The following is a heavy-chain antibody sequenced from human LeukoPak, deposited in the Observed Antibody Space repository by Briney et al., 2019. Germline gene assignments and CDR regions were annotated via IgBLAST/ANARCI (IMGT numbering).Heavy chain of an antibody. V-gene: IGHV1-2*02. CDR1: GYTFTSYG. CDR3: ARYPVVVVPAAITDFDY. CDR2: INPNSGGT. J-gene: IGHJ4*02. D-gene: IGHD2-2*01. Sequence: ASVKVSCKASGYTFTSYGISWVRQAPGQGLEWMGWINPNSGGTNYAQKFQGRVTMTRDTSISTAYMELSRLRSDDTAVYYCARYPVVVVPAAITDFDYWGQGALVTVSS.